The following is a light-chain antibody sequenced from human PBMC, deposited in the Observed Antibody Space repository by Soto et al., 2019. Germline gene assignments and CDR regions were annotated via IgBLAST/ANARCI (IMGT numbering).Light chain of an antibody. CDR3: QQRSNWPPSIT. Sequence: EIFLTQSPATLSLSQWERATLSWRASQSVSSYLAWYQQKPGQAPRLLIYDASNRATGIPARFSGSGSGTDFTLTISSLEPEDFAVYYCQQRSNWPPSITFGQGTRLEIK. CDR1: QSVSSY. J-gene: IGKJ5*01. CDR2: DAS. V-gene: IGKV3-11*01.